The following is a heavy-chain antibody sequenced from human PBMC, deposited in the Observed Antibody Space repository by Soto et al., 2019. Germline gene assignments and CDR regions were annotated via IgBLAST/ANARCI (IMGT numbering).Heavy chain of an antibody. CDR3: ARSAAVPGAPIDY. V-gene: IGHV4-59*01. J-gene: IGHJ4*02. CDR1: GGSISGSY. CDR2: GYYTGST. D-gene: IGHD6-19*01. Sequence: SETLSLTCSVSGGSISGSYWSWVRQSPGKGLEWLGYGYYTGSTNYSPSLRSRVSISVDTSKNEFSLRLSSVTAADTAVYFCARSAAVPGAPIDYWGQGTQVTVSS.